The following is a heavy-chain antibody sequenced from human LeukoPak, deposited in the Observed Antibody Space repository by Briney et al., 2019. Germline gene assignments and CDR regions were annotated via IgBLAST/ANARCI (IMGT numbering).Heavy chain of an antibody. D-gene: IGHD5/OR15-5a*01. CDR1: GFTFSNYW. CDR3: ARDVSRSFDY. Sequence: PGGPLRLSCVASGFTFSNYWMNWFRQAPEKGLEWVANIKHDASETYHADSVKGRFTISRDNTQNSLYLQMNNLRAEDTAVYYCARDVSRSFDYWGQGTLVTVSS. CDR2: IKHDASET. J-gene: IGHJ4*02. V-gene: IGHV3-7*01.